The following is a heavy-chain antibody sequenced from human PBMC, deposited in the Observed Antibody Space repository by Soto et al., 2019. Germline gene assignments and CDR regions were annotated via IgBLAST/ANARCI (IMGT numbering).Heavy chain of an antibody. CDR1: GFTFSHYA. Sequence: QVRLVESGGGVVPPGGSLRVSCAASGFTFSHYAMHWVRQAPGKGLEWVAATWYDGDTRYYSDSVKGRFTISRDNSKTTLFLQMDSLRPEGTAVYYCTWANILARGIIIPDTFDFWGQGTLVTVSS. V-gene: IGHV3-33*01. CDR3: TWANILARGIIIPDTFDF. CDR2: TWYDGDTR. J-gene: IGHJ4*02. D-gene: IGHD3-10*01.